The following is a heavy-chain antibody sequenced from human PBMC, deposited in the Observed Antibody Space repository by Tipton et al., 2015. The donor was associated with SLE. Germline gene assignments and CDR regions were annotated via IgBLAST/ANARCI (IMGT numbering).Heavy chain of an antibody. Sequence: TLSLTCAVSGGSISSGGYYWSWIRQHPGKGLEWIGYIYYSGSTYYNPSLKSRVTISVDTSKNQLSLKLSSVTAADTAVYYCASRGAAAAPGWYFDLWGRGTLVTVSS. CDR1: GGSISSGGYY. CDR2: IYYSGST. D-gene: IGHD6-13*01. V-gene: IGHV4-31*11. J-gene: IGHJ2*01. CDR3: ASRGAAAAPGWYFDL.